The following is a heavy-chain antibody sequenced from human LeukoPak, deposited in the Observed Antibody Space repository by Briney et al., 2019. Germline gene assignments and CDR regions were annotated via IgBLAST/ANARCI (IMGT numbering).Heavy chain of an antibody. CDR2: INHSGST. Sequence: SETLSLTCTVSGGSVSSGSYYWSWIRQPPGKGLEWIGEINHSGSTNYNPSLKSRVTISVDTSKNQFSLKLSSVTAADTAVYYRATMSGYSYGYGAFDIWGQGAMVTVSS. CDR3: ATMSGYSYGYGAFDI. J-gene: IGHJ3*02. CDR1: GGSVSSGSYY. V-gene: IGHV4-61*01. D-gene: IGHD5-18*01.